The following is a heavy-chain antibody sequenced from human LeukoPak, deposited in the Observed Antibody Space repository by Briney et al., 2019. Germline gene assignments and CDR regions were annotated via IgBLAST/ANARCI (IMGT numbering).Heavy chain of an antibody. CDR1: GYTFTGYY. V-gene: IGHV1-46*01. Sequence: ASVKVSCKASGYTFTGYYMHWVRQAPGQGLEWMGIINPSGGSTSYAQKFQGRVTMTRDMSTSTVYMELSSLRSEDTAVYYCARDGRQAVKLGYWGQGTLVTVSS. D-gene: IGHD1-1*01. CDR2: INPSGGST. CDR3: ARDGRQAVKLGY. J-gene: IGHJ4*02.